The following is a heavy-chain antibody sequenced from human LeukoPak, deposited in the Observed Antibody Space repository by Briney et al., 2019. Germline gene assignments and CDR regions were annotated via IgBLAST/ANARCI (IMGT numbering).Heavy chain of an antibody. D-gene: IGHD3-10*01. CDR1: GYIFTNYG. CDR2: INVYNGHT. CDR3: VRDSDHAPDY. J-gene: IGHJ4*02. V-gene: IGHV1-18*01. Sequence: ASVKVSCKTSGYIFTNYGVSWVRQAPGQGLEWMGWINVYNGHTIYAQEFQGRVTLTTDTSTSTAHMDLRSLRSDDTAVYYCVRDSDHAPDYWGQGTLVTVSS.